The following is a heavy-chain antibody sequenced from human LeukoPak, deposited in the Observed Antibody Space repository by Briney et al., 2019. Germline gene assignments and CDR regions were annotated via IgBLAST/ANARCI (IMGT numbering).Heavy chain of an antibody. CDR1: GYTFTSYG. D-gene: IGHD3-16*02. CDR3: ARDPDYVWGSYRSDAFDI. Sequence: GASVKASCKASGYTFTSYGISWVRQAPGQGLEWMGRISAYNGNTNYAQKLQGRVTMTTDTSTSTAYMELRSLRSDDTAVYYCARDPDYVWGSYRSDAFDIWGQGTMVTVSS. CDR2: ISAYNGNT. J-gene: IGHJ3*02. V-gene: IGHV1-18*01.